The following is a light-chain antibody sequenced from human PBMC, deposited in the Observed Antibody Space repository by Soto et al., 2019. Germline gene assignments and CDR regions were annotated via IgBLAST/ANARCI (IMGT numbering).Light chain of an antibody. CDR3: QQYHKWPPLT. V-gene: IGKV3-15*01. CDR2: DAS. CDR1: QSVSTN. Sequence: EILMTQSPASLSVSPGENATLSCRASQSVSTNLGWYQQKLGQSPRLLIYDASTRPTGIPARFGGMGSGTQYTLTITSLKSEDSAVYYCQQYHKWPPLTFGCGNKVEI. J-gene: IGKJ4*01.